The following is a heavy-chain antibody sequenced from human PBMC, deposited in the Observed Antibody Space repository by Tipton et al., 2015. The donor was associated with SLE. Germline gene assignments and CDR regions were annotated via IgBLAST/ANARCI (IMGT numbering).Heavy chain of an antibody. V-gene: IGHV4-39*01. J-gene: IGHJ4*02. CDR1: GGSFSGYY. Sequence: TLSLTCAVYGGSFSGYYWGWIRRPPGKGLEWIGSIYYSGSTHYNPSLKSRVTISVDTSKNHFSLKLSSGTAADSAVYYCARHAPGQNFDYGGQATLVTVSS. D-gene: IGHD3-10*01. CDR3: ARHAPGQNFDY. CDR2: IYYSGST.